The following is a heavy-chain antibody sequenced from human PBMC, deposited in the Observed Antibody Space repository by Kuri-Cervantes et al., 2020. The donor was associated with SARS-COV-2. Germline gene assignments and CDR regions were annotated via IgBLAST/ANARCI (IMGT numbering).Heavy chain of an antibody. J-gene: IGHJ4*02. CDR1: GFTFSSYS. CDR3: CLTSGRSGYYGCNY. Sequence: GESLKISCAASGFTFSSYSMNWVRQAPGKGLEWVSYISTSSSAISYADSVKGRFTISRDNAKNSLLLQMNSLRAGDTAVYYCCLTSGRSGYYGCNYWARGPLVTVTS. D-gene: IGHD3-3*01. V-gene: IGHV3-48*01. CDR2: ISTSSSAI.